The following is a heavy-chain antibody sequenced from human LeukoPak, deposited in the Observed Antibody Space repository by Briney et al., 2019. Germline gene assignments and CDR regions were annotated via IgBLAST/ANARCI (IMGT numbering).Heavy chain of an antibody. V-gene: IGHV4-4*07. D-gene: IGHD5-24*01. J-gene: IGHJ4*02. CDR1: GGSISSYY. Sequence: SETLSLTCTVSGGSISSYYWSWIRQPAGKGLEWIGRIYTSGSTNYNPSLESRVTMSVDTSKNQFSLKLSSVTAADTAVYYCARDQGKGGYNNAMYYFDYWGQGTLVTVSS. CDR3: ARDQGKGGYNNAMYYFDY. CDR2: IYTSGST.